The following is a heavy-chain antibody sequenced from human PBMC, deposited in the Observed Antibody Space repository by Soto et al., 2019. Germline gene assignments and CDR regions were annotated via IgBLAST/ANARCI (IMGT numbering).Heavy chain of an antibody. CDR1: GFTFSSYA. Sequence: GGSLRLSCAASGFTFSSYAMSWVRQAPGKGLEWVSAISGSGGSTYYADSVKGRFTISRDNSKNTLYLQMNSLRVEDTAVYYCAKPQDVSLGELSFDYWGQGTLVTVSS. CDR2: ISGSGGST. V-gene: IGHV3-23*01. D-gene: IGHD3-16*02. J-gene: IGHJ4*02. CDR3: AKPQDVSLGELSFDY.